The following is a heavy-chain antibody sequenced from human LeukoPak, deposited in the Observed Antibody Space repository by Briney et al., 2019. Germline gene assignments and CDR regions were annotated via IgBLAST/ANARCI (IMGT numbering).Heavy chain of an antibody. Sequence: ASVKVSCKASGYTFTCYYMHWVRQAPGQGLEWMGWINPNSGGTNYAQKFQGRVTMTRDTSISTAYMELSMLRSDDTAVYYCARGHPYYYDSSGYYPGAFDIWGQGTMVTVSS. V-gene: IGHV1-2*02. CDR1: GYTFTCYY. J-gene: IGHJ3*02. CDR2: INPNSGGT. D-gene: IGHD3-22*01. CDR3: ARGHPYYYDSSGYYPGAFDI.